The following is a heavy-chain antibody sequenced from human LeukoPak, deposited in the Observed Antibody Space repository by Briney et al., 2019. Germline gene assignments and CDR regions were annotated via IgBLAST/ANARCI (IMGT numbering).Heavy chain of an antibody. V-gene: IGHV1-2*02. J-gene: IGHJ4*02. Sequence: ASVKVSCKASGYTFTGYYMHWVRQAPGQGLEWMGWINPYSGGTNYAQKFQGRVTMTRDTSISTAYMELSRLRSDDTAVYYCARRVKDTDGYNFHYFDYWGQGTLVTVSS. CDR3: ARRVKDTDGYNFHYFDY. CDR2: INPYSGGT. CDR1: GYTFTGYY. D-gene: IGHD5-24*01.